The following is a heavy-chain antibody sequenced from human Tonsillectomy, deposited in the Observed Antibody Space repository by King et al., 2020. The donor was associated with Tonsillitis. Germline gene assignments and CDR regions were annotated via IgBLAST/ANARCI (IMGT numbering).Heavy chain of an antibody. V-gene: IGHV4-39*01. D-gene: IGHD3-22*01. J-gene: IGHJ4*02. Sequence: QLQESGPGLVKPSETLSLSCTVSGGSISSRTYYWGWIRQPPGKGLEWMCNIYYSGSTHYNPSLKSRVTISVDTSKNQFSLKLRPVTAADTAVYYCARLWYYDSSGYYYIFDYWGQGTLVTVSS. CDR2: IYYSGST. CDR3: ARLWYYDSSGYYYIFDY. CDR1: GGSISSRTYY.